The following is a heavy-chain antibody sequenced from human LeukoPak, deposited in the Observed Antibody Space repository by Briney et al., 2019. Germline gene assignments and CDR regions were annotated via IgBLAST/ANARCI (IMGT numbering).Heavy chain of an antibody. V-gene: IGHV1-2*02. J-gene: IGHJ4*02. D-gene: IGHD2-15*01. Sequence: ASVKVSCKASGYTFTGYYMHWVRQAPGQGLEWMGWINPNSGGTNYAQKFQGRVTMTTDTSTSAAYMELRSLRSDDTAVYYCARDPLPYCSGGSCYRTFDYWGQGTLVTVSS. CDR2: INPNSGGT. CDR3: ARDPLPYCSGGSCYRTFDY. CDR1: GYTFTGYY.